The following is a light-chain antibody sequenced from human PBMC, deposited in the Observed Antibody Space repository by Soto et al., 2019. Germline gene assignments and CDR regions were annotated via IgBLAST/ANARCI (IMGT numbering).Light chain of an antibody. Sequence: EIVLTQSPSTLSLSPGERVTLSCRASQSVSSSSFAWYQQRPGQAPRLLIYGASSRATGIPDRFSGSGSGTDFTLTISRLEPEDFAVYYCQQYGGSPLTFGGGTKVDIK. CDR2: GAS. CDR1: QSVSSSS. J-gene: IGKJ4*01. CDR3: QQYGGSPLT. V-gene: IGKV3-20*01.